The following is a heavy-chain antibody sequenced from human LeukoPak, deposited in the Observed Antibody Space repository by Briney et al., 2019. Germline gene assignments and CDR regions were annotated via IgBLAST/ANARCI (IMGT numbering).Heavy chain of an antibody. CDR2: IYYSGST. V-gene: IGHV4-39*01. Sequence: SETLSLTCTVSGGSISSSSYYWGWIRQPPGKGLEWIGSIYYSGSTYYNPSLKSRVTISVDTSKNQFSLRLSSVTAADTAVYYCASLNMVRGVIPSTDYWGQGTLVTVSS. D-gene: IGHD3-10*01. CDR3: ASLNMVRGVIPSTDY. CDR1: GGSISSSSYY. J-gene: IGHJ4*02.